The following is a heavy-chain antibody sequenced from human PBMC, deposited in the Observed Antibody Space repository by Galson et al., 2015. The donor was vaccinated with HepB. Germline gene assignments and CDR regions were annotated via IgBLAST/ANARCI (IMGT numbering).Heavy chain of an antibody. CDR2: ISYDGSNK. Sequence: SLRLSCAASGFTFSSYGMHWVRQAPGKGLEWVAVISYDGSNKYYADSVKGRFTISRDNSKNTLYLQMNSLRAEDTAVYYCAKGKKVVIAYFDYWGQGTLVTVSS. V-gene: IGHV3-30*18. CDR3: AKGKKVVIAYFDY. D-gene: IGHD2-21*01. J-gene: IGHJ4*02. CDR1: GFTFSSYG.